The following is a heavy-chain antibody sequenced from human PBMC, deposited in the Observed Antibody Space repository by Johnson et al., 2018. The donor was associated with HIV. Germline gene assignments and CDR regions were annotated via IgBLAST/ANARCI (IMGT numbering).Heavy chain of an antibody. V-gene: IGHV3-33*01. J-gene: IGHJ3*02. CDR2: MWYDGSNK. D-gene: IGHD5-12*01. Sequence: QVQLVESGGGVVQPGRSLRLSCAASGFTFSTYGMHWVRQAPGKGLEWVAVMWYDGSNKYYADSVKGRFNISRDNSKNPLYLQMNSLRAEDTALYYCARVGWATSDAFDIWGQGTMVTVSS. CDR1: GFTFSTYG. CDR3: ARVGWATSDAFDI.